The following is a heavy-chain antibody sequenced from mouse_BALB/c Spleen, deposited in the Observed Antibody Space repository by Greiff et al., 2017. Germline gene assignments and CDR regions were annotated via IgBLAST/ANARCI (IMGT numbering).Heavy chain of an antibody. Sequence: VQLVESGPGLVAPSQSLSITCTVSGFSLTSYGVHWVRQPPGKGLEWLGVIWAGGSTNYNSALMSRLSISKDNSKSQVFLKMNSLQTDDTAMYYCARDRGNWFAYWGQGTLVTVSA. J-gene: IGHJ3*01. D-gene: IGHD2-1*01. CDR1: GFSLTSYG. CDR3: ARDRGNWFAY. CDR2: IWAGGST. V-gene: IGHV2-9*02.